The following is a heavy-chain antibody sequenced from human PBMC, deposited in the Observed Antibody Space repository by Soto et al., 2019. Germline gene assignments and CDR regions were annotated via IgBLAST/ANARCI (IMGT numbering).Heavy chain of an antibody. Sequence: PSGNLSLTCTVSGGSISPYYWNWIRQPPGKGLEWLGYIYFSGSTNYNPSPKSRLTISLDTSKNQFSLNLNSVTAADTAVYYCARGRSDCGGDCYSEYFVYWGQGVLVSVS. CDR2: IYFSGST. D-gene: IGHD2-21*02. CDR3: ARGRSDCGGDCYSEYFVY. V-gene: IGHV4-59*01. CDR1: GGSISPYY. J-gene: IGHJ4*02.